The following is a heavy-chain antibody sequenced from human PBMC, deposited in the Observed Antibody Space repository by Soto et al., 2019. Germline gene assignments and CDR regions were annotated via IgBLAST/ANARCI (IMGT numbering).Heavy chain of an antibody. Sequence: GGSLRLSCVTSGFTFSRNTMNWVRQAPGKGLEWVASITSSGSYVYYADSVKGRFSASRDNAKNSLSLQMDSLRPDDTAIYFCVKHEGIEGMDVSGQGTTVTVSS. J-gene: IGHJ6*02. V-gene: IGHV3-21*01. D-gene: IGHD3-16*02. CDR1: GFTFSRNT. CDR2: ITSSGSYV. CDR3: VKHEGIEGMDV.